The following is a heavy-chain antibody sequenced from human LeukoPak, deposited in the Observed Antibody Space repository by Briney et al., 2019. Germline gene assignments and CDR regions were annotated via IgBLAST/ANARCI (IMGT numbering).Heavy chain of an antibody. Sequence: SETLSLTCTVSGGPLTRSLSYWGWIRRPPGKGLEWIGNIYYTGSTDYSPSFESRAAMSVDTSKNQFSLQLRSVTAADTAVYYCARLNSGYEDYYYDDWGQGTLVTVSS. V-gene: IGHV4-39*01. CDR3: ARLNSGYEDYYYDD. CDR1: GGPLTRSLSY. D-gene: IGHD5-12*01. CDR2: IYYTGST. J-gene: IGHJ4*02.